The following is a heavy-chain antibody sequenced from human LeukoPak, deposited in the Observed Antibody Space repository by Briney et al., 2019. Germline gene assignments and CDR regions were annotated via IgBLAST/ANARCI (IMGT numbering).Heavy chain of an antibody. CDR1: GYTFTGYY. CDR3: ARGGYYYDSSGYGKWFDP. V-gene: IGHV1-2*02. CDR2: INPNSGGT. Sequence: GASVKVSCTASGYTFTGYYMHWVRQAPGHGLEWMGWINPNSGGTNYAQKCQGRVTMTRDTSISTAYMELSRLRSDDTAVYYCARGGYYYDSSGYGKWFDPWGQGTLVTVSS. D-gene: IGHD3-22*01. J-gene: IGHJ5*02.